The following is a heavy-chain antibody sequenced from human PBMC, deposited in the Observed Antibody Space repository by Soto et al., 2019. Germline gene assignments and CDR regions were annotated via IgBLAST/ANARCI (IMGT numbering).Heavy chain of an antibody. CDR3: ARSSPFLKREKDDY. CDR1: GGSFSGYY. D-gene: IGHD2-2*01. J-gene: IGHJ4*02. Sequence: QVQLQQWGAGLLKPSETLSLTCAVYGGSFSGYYWSWIRQPPGQGLEWIGEITHCGSTNDNPYLKSRVTISVQTSKNQFSLKLRSVIAADTAVYYCARSSPFLKREKDDYWGQGTLVTVSS. CDR2: ITHCGST. V-gene: IGHV4-34*01.